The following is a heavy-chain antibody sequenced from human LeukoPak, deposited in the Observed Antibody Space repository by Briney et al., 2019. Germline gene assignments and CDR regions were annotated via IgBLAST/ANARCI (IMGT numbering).Heavy chain of an antibody. Sequence: SVKVSCKASGGTSSSYAISWVRQAPGQGLEWMGRIIPIFGTANYAQKFQGRVTITTDESTSTAYMELSSLRSEDTAVYYCARVYCSGGSCYDYWGQRTLVTVSS. CDR3: ARVYCSGGSCYDY. J-gene: IGHJ4*02. D-gene: IGHD2-15*01. CDR1: GGTSSSYA. CDR2: IIPIFGTA. V-gene: IGHV1-69*05.